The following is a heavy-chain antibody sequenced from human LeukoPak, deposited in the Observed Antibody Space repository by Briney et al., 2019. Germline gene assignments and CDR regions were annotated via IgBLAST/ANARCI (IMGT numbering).Heavy chain of an antibody. J-gene: IGHJ5*02. Sequence: VASVKVSCKASGYTFTGYYMHWMRQAPGQGLEWMGWINPNSGGTNYAQKFQGRVTMTRDTSIRTAYVELSRLRSDDTAVYYCARSRRYCSSTSCYSWFDPWGQGTLVTVSS. CDR2: INPNSGGT. V-gene: IGHV1-2*02. CDR1: GYTFTGYY. D-gene: IGHD2-2*01. CDR3: ARSRRYCSSTSCYSWFDP.